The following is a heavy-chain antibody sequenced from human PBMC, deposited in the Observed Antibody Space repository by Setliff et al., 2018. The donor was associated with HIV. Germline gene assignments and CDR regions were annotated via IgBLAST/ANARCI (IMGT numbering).Heavy chain of an antibody. CDR1: GGSVSSGDYY. CDR3: ARRTIFSYYFDF. J-gene: IGHJ4*02. Sequence: SETLSLTCTVSGGSVSSGDYYYNWIRQSPGKGLEWLGYISSSGSTLYTPSLKGRIAISVDTSKNQFSLKLYSVSAADTAFYYCARRTIFSYYFDFWGLGSLVTSPQ. V-gene: IGHV4-30-4*08. CDR2: ISSSGST.